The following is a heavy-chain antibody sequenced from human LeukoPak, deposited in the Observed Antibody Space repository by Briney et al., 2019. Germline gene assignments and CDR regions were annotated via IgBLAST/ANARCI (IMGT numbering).Heavy chain of an antibody. V-gene: IGHV4-4*07. D-gene: IGHD6-13*01. J-gene: IGHJ2*01. CDR3: ARVSSSWYQDWYFDL. Sequence: PSETLSLTCAVSGGSISSYYWSWIRQPAGKGLEWIGRIDTSGNTNYKPSLKSRVTMSVDTSKNQFSLKLSSVTAADTAVYYCARVSSSWYQDWYFDLWGRGTLVTVSS. CDR1: GGSISSYY. CDR2: IDTSGNT.